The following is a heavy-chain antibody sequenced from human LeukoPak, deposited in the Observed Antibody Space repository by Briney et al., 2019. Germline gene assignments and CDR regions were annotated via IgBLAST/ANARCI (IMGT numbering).Heavy chain of an antibody. V-gene: IGHV1-18*01. J-gene: IGHJ4*02. CDR3: ARALAVAGTEAY. D-gene: IGHD6-19*01. CDR1: GYTFTSYG. Sequence: ASVKVSCKASGYTFTSYGISWVRQAPGQGLEWMGWISAYNGNTDYAQKLQGRVTMTTDTSTSTAYMELRSLRSDDTAVYYCARALAVAGTEAYWGQGTLVTVSS. CDR2: ISAYNGNT.